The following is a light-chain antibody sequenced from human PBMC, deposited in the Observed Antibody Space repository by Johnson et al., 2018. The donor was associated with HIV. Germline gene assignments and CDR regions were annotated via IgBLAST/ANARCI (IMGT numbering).Light chain of an antibody. V-gene: IGLV1-51*01. J-gene: IGLJ1*01. CDR2: DNN. CDR1: SSNIGNNY. CDR3: GTWDSSLSAAV. Sequence: QSVLTQPPSVSAAPGQKVTISCSGSSSNIGNNYVSWYQQLPGTAPKLLIYDNNKRPSGIPDRFSGSKSGPSATLGITGLQTGDDADYYCGTWDSSLSAAVFGTGTKVTVL.